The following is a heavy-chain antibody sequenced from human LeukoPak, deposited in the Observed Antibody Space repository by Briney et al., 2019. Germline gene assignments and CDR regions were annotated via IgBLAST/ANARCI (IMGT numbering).Heavy chain of an antibody. V-gene: IGHV5-51*01. CDR3: ARRLDYHDSSGYSDAFDI. Sequence: GESLKISCKGSGYSFTNYWIGWVRQMPGKGLEWMGIIYPGDSDTTYSPSFQGQVSISADKSISTTYLQWSSLKASDTAMYYCARRLDYHDSSGYSDAFDIWGQGTMVTVSS. CDR2: IYPGDSDT. CDR1: GYSFTNYW. J-gene: IGHJ3*02. D-gene: IGHD3-22*01.